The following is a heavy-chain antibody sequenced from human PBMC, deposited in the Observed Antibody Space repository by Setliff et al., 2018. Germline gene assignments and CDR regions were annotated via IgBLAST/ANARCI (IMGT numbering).Heavy chain of an antibody. J-gene: IGHJ6*03. Sequence: ASVKVSCKTSGYTFISYGISWVRQAPGQGLEWMGWISGYNGNTDYAQNFQGRVTMTTDTSTSTAYMELRSLRSDDMAVYYCARGGTNPYYYYMDVWGKGTTVTVSS. V-gene: IGHV1-18*03. CDR3: ARGGTNPYYYYMDV. D-gene: IGHD1-26*01. CDR2: ISGYNGNT. CDR1: GYTFISYG.